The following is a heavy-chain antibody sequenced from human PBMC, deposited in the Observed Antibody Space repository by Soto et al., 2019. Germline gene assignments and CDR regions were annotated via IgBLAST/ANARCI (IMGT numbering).Heavy chain of an antibody. CDR2: ISYDGSNK. Sequence: QVQLVESGGGVVQPGRSLRLSCAASGFTFSSYGMHWVRQAPGKGLEWVAVISYDGSNKYYADSVKGRFTISRDNSKNTLYLQMNSLRAEDTAVYYCAKGREEGYSGYVGFDYWGQGTLVTVSS. J-gene: IGHJ4*02. CDR1: GFTFSSYG. D-gene: IGHD5-12*01. CDR3: AKGREEGYSGYVGFDY. V-gene: IGHV3-30*18.